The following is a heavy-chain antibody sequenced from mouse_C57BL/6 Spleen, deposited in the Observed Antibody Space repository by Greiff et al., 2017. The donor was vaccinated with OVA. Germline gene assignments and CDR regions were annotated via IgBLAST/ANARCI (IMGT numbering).Heavy chain of an antibody. V-gene: IGHV5-17*01. J-gene: IGHJ1*03. CDR3: ARPIYDGYYHWYFDV. Sequence: DVQLVESGGGLVKPGGSLKLSCAASGFTFSDYGMHWVRQAPEQGLEWVAYISSGSSTINYADTVKGRFTISRDNAKNTLFLQMTSLRSEDTAMYYCARPIYDGYYHWYFDVWGTGATVTVAS. CDR2: ISSGSSTI. D-gene: IGHD2-3*01. CDR1: GFTFSDYG.